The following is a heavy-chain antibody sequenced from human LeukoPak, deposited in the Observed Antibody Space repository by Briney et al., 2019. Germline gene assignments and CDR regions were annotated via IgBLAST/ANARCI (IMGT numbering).Heavy chain of an antibody. J-gene: IGHJ3*02. D-gene: IGHD3-22*01. Sequence: PGGSLRLSCAASGFTFSSYAMHWVRQAPGKGLEWVAVISYDGGNKYYADSVKGRFTISRDNSKNTMYMQMNSLRAEDTAVYYCARDLPVLRSITMIVVVDDAFDIWGQGTMVTVSS. CDR2: ISYDGGNK. V-gene: IGHV3-30*04. CDR3: ARDLPVLRSITMIVVVDDAFDI. CDR1: GFTFSSYA.